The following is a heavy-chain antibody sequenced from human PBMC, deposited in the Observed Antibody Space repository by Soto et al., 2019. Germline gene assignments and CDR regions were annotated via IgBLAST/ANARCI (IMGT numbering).Heavy chain of an antibody. J-gene: IGHJ3*02. CDR3: ARVSSGGSGAFDI. D-gene: IGHD6-19*01. V-gene: IGHV4-61*01. CDR2: IYYSGST. Sequence: PSETLSLTCTVSGGSVSSGSYYWSWIRQPPGKGLEWIGYIYYSGSTNYNPSLKSRVTISVDTSKNQFSLKLSSVTAADTAVYYCARVSSGGSGAFDIWGQGTMVTVSS. CDR1: GGSVSSGSYY.